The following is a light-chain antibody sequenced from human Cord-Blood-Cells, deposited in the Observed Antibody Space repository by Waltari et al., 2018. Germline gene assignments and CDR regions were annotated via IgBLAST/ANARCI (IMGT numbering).Light chain of an antibody. CDR2: AAS. V-gene: IGKV1-39*01. J-gene: IGKJ4*01. Sequence: DIQMTQSPSSLSASVADRVPITCRASQSISSYLNWYQQKPGKAPKLLIYAASSLQSGVPSRFSGSGSGTEFTLTISSLQPEDFATYYCQQSYSTPPTFGGGTKVEIK. CDR3: QQSYSTPPT. CDR1: QSISSY.